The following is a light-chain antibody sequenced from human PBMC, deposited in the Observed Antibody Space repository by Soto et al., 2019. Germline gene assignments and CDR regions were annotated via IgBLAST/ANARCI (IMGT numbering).Light chain of an antibody. J-gene: IGKJ5*01. CDR2: AAS. CDR1: QGLSSD. Sequence: DIQLTQSPSFLSASVGDRVTITCRASQGLSSDLAWYQQKPGKAPKLLIYAASTLQSGVPSRFSGSGSGTEFTLTISSLQPEDFAAYYCHQLNSYPITFGHGTRLEIK. V-gene: IGKV1-9*01. CDR3: HQLNSYPIT.